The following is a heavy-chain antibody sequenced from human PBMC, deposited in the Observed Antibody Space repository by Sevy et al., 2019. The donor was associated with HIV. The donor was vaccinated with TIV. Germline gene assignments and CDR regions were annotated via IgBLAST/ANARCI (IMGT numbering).Heavy chain of an antibody. V-gene: IGHV4-38-2*02. J-gene: IGHJ5*02. CDR2: VYHSGTT. D-gene: IGHD3-10*01. CDR3: ARDFGVRGTTALTNCFDP. CDR1: GYSISSDYY. Sequence: SETLSLTCTVSGYSISSDYYWGWIRQPPGKGLEWIGTVYHSGTTYYNPSLKSRVTISVDTSKNHFSLKLNSVTAADTAVYYCARDFGVRGTTALTNCFDPWGQGTLVIVSS.